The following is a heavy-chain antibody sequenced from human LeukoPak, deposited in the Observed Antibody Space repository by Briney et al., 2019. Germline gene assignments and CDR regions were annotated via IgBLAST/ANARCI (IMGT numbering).Heavy chain of an antibody. D-gene: IGHD6-19*01. CDR2: FDPEDGET. CDR3: ATAVAEANDAFDI. CDR1: GYTLTELS. Sequence: ASVKVSCKVSGYTLTELSMHWVRQAPGKGLEWMGGFDPEDGETIYAQKFQGRVTMTEDTSTDTAYMELSSLRSEGTAVYYCATAVAEANDAFDIWGQGTMVTVSS. V-gene: IGHV1-24*01. J-gene: IGHJ3*02.